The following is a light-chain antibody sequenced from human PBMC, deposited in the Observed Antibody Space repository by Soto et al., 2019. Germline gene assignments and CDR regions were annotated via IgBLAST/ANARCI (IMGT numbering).Light chain of an antibody. CDR2: GAS. V-gene: IGKV3-20*01. J-gene: IGKJ1*01. CDR1: QSVSSN. CDR3: QQYGSSPVT. Sequence: EIVMTQSPATLSVSPGERATLSCRASQSVSSNLAWYQQKPGQAPRLLIYGASSRATGIPDRFSGSGSGTDFTLTISRLEPEDFAVYYCQQYGSSPVTLGQGTKVDI.